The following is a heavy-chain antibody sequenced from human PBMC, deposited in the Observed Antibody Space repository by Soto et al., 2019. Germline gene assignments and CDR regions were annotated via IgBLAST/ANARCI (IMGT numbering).Heavy chain of an antibody. V-gene: IGHV4-59*01. CDR3: AREHRCEIRGYSFYDS. CDR2: VYYRGTT. CDR1: GGSISTYY. J-gene: IGHJ4*02. Sequence: QVQLQESGPGLVKPSETLSLTCTVSGGSISTYYWSWIRQPPGKGLEWIGYVYYRGTTNYNPSLNSLATISVDTSKHQFSLKLNSVTAADTAVYYCAREHRCEIRGYSFYDSWGQGTLVTVSS. D-gene: IGHD6-25*01.